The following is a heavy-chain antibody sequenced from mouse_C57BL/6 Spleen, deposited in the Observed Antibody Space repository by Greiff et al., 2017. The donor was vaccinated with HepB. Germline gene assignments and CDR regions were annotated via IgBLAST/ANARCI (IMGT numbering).Heavy chain of an antibody. CDR3: ARNGYDYDLFDY. V-gene: IGHV1-69*01. CDR2: IDPSDSYT. CDR1: GYTFTSYW. D-gene: IGHD2-4*01. Sequence: VQLQQPGAELVMPGASVKLSCKASGYTFTSYWMHWVKQRPGQGLEWIGEIDPSDSYTNYNQKFKGKSTLTVDKSSSTAYMQLSSLTSEDSAVYYCARNGYDYDLFDYWGQGTTLTVSS. J-gene: IGHJ2*01.